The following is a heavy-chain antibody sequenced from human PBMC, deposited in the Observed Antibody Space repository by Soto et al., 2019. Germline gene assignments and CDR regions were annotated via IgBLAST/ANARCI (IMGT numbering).Heavy chain of an antibody. CDR1: GFTFSIYA. Sequence: VGSLRLSCAASGFTFSIYAMSWVRQAPGKGLEWVSTIGGSGGGTSYADFVRGHFTISRDNSRNTLYLQMNNVRAEDTAVYYCAKDAPGSGWLSDYWGQGTLVTVSS. CDR2: IGGSGGGT. J-gene: IGHJ4*02. V-gene: IGHV3-23*01. CDR3: AKDAPGSGWLSDY. D-gene: IGHD3-22*01.